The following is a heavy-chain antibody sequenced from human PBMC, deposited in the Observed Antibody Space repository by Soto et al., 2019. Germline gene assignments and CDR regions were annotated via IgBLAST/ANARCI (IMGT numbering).Heavy chain of an antibody. J-gene: IGHJ5*02. CDR3: ASSGFPYSSSIGWFDP. D-gene: IGHD6-6*01. Sequence: SPTLSLTGAISVDSVSSNSAAWNWIRQSPSRGLEWLGRTYYRSKWYNDYAVSVKSRITINPDTSKNQFSLQLNSVTPEDTAVYYCASSGFPYSSSIGWFDPWGQGTLVTV. CDR1: VDSVSSNSAA. CDR2: TYYRSKWYN. V-gene: IGHV6-1*01.